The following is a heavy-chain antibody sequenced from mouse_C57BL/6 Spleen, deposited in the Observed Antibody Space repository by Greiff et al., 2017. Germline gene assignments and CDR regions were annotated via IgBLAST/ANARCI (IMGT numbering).Heavy chain of an antibody. Sequence: QVQLQQSGAELVRPGTSVKMSCKASGYTFTNYWIGWAKQRPGHGLEWIGDIYPGGGYTNYNEKFKGKATLTADNSSSTAYMQFSSLTSEDSAIYYCARGVYSNYHYAMDDWGQGTSVTVSS. CDR1: GYTFTNYW. D-gene: IGHD2-5*01. V-gene: IGHV1-63*01. CDR2: IYPGGGYT. J-gene: IGHJ4*01. CDR3: ARGVYSNYHYAMDD.